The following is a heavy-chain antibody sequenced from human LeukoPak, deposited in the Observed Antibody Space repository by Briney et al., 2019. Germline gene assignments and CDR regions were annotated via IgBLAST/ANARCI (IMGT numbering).Heavy chain of an antibody. J-gene: IGHJ2*01. Sequence: PGGSLRLSCAASGFTFSSYAMSWVRQAPGKGLEWVSAISGSGGSTYYAGSVKGRFTISRDNSKNTLCLQMNSLRAEDTAVYYCAKAYTGYSGAARGYFDLWGRGTLVTVSS. D-gene: IGHD1-26*01. CDR1: GFTFSSYA. CDR2: ISGSGGST. CDR3: AKAYTGYSGAARGYFDL. V-gene: IGHV3-23*01.